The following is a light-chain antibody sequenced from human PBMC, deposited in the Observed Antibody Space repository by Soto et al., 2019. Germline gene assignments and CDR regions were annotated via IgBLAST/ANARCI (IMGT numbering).Light chain of an antibody. J-gene: IGLJ3*02. Sequence: QSVLTQPASVSGSPGQSITISCTGTSSDVATYNLVSWYQQRPGTAPQLIIYEVTKRPSGVSTRFSGSQSGNTASLTISGLQADGEAYYYCRSRVFGGGTKLTVL. CDR2: EVT. CDR3: RSRV. CDR1: SSDVATYNL. V-gene: IGLV2-23*02.